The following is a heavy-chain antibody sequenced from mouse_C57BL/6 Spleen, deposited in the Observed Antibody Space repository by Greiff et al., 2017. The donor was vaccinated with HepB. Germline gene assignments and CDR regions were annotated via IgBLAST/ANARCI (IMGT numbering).Heavy chain of an antibody. Sequence: QVQLQQSGAELVKPGASVKLSCKASGYTFTEYTIHWVKQRSGQGLEWIGWFYPGSGSIKYNEKFKDKATLTADKSSSTVYMELSRLTSEDSAVYFCARHEAYDGYYGYYAMDYWGQGTSVTVSS. V-gene: IGHV1-62-2*01. CDR2: FYPGSGSI. J-gene: IGHJ4*01. CDR3: ARHEAYDGYYGYYAMDY. D-gene: IGHD2-3*01. CDR1: GYTFTEYT.